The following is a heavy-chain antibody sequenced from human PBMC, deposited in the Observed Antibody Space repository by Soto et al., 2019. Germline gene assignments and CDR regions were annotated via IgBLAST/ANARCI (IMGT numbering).Heavy chain of an antibody. J-gene: IGHJ6*02. CDR2: INHSGST. V-gene: IGHV4-34*01. CDR3: ASGIAAAGYYYGMDV. D-gene: IGHD6-13*01. Sequence: SETLCLSWGVEWGSCSGYYWRWIRQTPGKGLEWIGEINHSGSTNYNPSLKSRVTISVDTSKNQFSLKLSSVTAADTAVYYCASGIAAAGYYYGMDVWGQGTTVTVSS. CDR1: WGSCSGYY.